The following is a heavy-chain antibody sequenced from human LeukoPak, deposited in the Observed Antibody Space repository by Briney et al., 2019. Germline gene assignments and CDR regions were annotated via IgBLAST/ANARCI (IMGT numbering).Heavy chain of an antibody. CDR1: GYTFTSYG. CDR3: ASRSYYADAFDI. J-gene: IGHJ3*02. D-gene: IGHD3-10*01. CDR2: ISAYNGNT. Sequence: GASVKVSCKASGYTFTSYGFSWVRQAPGQGLEWMGWISAYNGNTNYAQKLQGRVTMTTDTSTSTAYMELRSLRSDDTAVYYCASRSYYADAFDIWGQGTMVTVSS. V-gene: IGHV1-18*01.